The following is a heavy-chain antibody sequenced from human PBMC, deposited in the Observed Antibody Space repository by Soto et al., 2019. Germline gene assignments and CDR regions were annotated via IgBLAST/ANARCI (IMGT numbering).Heavy chain of an antibody. V-gene: IGHV4-59*01. Sequence: SETLSLTCTVSGGSISSYYWSWIRQPPGKGLEWIGYIYYSGSTNYNPSLKSRVTISVDTSKNQFSLKLSSVTAADTAVYYCARDLWFGEQKGKVYGMDVWGQGTTVTVSS. CDR1: GGSISSYY. J-gene: IGHJ6*02. CDR3: ARDLWFGEQKGKVYGMDV. CDR2: IYYSGST. D-gene: IGHD3-10*01.